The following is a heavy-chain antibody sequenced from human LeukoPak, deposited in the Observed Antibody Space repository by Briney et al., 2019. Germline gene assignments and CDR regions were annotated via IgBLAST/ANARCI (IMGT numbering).Heavy chain of an antibody. CDR1: GFTFSSYS. Sequence: PGGSPRLSCGASGFTFSSYSMNWVRQAPGKGLEWVSAISGSGGSTYYADSVKGRFTISRDNSKNTLYLQMNSLTAEDTAVYYCAKTIVGATFTFGYWGQGTLVTVSS. D-gene: IGHD1-26*01. V-gene: IGHV3-23*01. CDR2: ISGSGGST. CDR3: AKTIVGATFTFGY. J-gene: IGHJ4*02.